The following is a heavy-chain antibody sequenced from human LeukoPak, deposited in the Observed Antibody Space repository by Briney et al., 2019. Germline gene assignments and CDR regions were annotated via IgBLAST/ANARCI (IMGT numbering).Heavy chain of an antibody. J-gene: IGHJ4*02. V-gene: IGHV1-18*04. D-gene: IGHD1-14*01. CDR1: GYTFTGYY. Sequence: ASVKVSCKASGYTFTGYYMHWVRQAPGQGLEWMGWISAYNGNTNYAQKLQGRVTMTTDTSTSTAYMELRSLRSDDTAVYYCARVSNTGVDYWGQGTLVTVSS. CDR3: ARVSNTGVDY. CDR2: ISAYNGNT.